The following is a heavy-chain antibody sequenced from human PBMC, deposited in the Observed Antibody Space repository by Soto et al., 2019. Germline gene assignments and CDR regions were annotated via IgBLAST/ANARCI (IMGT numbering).Heavy chain of an antibody. CDR1: GDSVSSNSAA. CDR3: ARDRLGDGYNDY. V-gene: IGHV6-1*01. J-gene: IGHJ4*02. CDR2: TYYRSKWYN. D-gene: IGHD5-12*01. Sequence: PSQTLSLTCAISGDSVSSNSAAWSWIRQSPSRGLEWLGRTYYRSKWYNNYAVSVKSRITISPDTSKNQFSLQLNSVTPGDTEVYYCARDRLGDGYNDYWGQGTLVTVSS.